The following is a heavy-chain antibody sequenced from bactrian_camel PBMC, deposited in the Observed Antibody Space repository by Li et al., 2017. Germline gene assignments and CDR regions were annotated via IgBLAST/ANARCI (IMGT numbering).Heavy chain of an antibody. CDR3: VKGLGLYSDYDNS. D-gene: IGHD4*01. V-gene: IGHV3S35*01. CDR2: ISHTGGTT. J-gene: IGHJ6*01. Sequence: DVQLVESGGGSVQSGGSLRLSCAVSGYTVTSRAMGWFRQGPEKEREGVAYISHTGGTTDYADSAKGRFTISTDSAKNTVYLQLNDLKIEDAAMYYCVKGLGLYSDYDNSWGQGTQVTVS. CDR1: GYTVTSRA.